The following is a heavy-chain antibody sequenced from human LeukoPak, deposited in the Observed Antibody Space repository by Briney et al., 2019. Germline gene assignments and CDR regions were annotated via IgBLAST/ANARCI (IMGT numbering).Heavy chain of an antibody. Sequence: GGSLRLSRAASGFTFSNYNMNWVRQAPGKAMEWVSSITSSGTYNFYADSVRGRFTISRDNAKNSLYLQMDSLGPEDTAVYYCARDPYSGNYGNYYYYYMDVWGKGTTVTISS. CDR2: ITSSGTYN. V-gene: IGHV3-21*01. CDR1: GFTFSNYN. J-gene: IGHJ6*03. CDR3: ARDPYSGNYGNYYYYYMDV. D-gene: IGHD1-26*01.